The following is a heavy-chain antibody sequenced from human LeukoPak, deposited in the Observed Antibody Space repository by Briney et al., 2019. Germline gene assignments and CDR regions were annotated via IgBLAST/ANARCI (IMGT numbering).Heavy chain of an antibody. CDR1: GYSISSGYY. V-gene: IGHV4-38-2*02. Sequence: PSETLSLTCTVSGYSISSGYYWGWIRQPPGKGLEWIGSIYHSGSTYYNPSLKSRVTISVDTSKNQFSLKLSSVTAADTAVYYCAREFGLRYFGWLTYWYFDLWGRGTLVTVSS. CDR2: IYHSGST. CDR3: AREFGLRYFGWLTYWYFDL. D-gene: IGHD3-9*01. J-gene: IGHJ2*01.